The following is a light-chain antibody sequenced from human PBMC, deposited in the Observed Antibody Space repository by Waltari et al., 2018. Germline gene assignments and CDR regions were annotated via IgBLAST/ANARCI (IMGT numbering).Light chain of an antibody. CDR2: DVS. V-gene: IGLV2-14*01. Sequence: QSALTQPASVSGSPGQSITISCTGTSSDVGGYKYVSWYQQHPGKAPKRMIYDVSKRPSGVSNRFSGSKSGNTASLTISGLQAGDEADYYCSSYTSSSTFFGTGTKVTVL. CDR1: SSDVGGYKY. CDR3: SSYTSSSTF. J-gene: IGLJ1*01.